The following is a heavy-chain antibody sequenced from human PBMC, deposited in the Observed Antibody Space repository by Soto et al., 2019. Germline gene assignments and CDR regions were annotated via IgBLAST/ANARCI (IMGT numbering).Heavy chain of an antibody. Sequence: QITLKESGPTLVKPTQTLTLTCTFSGFSLTSNAVGVGWVRQPPGKALEGLALIYWDDDNHYSPSLKSRLTFTKDTSKHQVVLIMTNMDPVATATYYCAHGSGWLFDFWGQGTLVTVSS. CDR2: IYWDDDN. V-gene: IGHV2-5*02. CDR1: GFSLTSNAVG. D-gene: IGHD6-19*01. CDR3: AHGSGWLFDF. J-gene: IGHJ4*02.